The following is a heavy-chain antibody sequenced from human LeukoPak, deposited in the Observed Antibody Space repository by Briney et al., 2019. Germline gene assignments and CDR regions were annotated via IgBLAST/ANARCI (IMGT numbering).Heavy chain of an antibody. J-gene: IGHJ4*02. Sequence: GGSLRLSCAASGFMFSSYWMSWVRQAPGKGLEWVANIKQDGGEKYYVDSVKGRFTISRDNAKNSLYLQMSGLGAEDTAVYYCVPDPLRGDGDSWGQGTLVTVSS. V-gene: IGHV3-7*01. D-gene: IGHD5-12*01. CDR1: GFMFSSYW. CDR2: IKQDGGEK. CDR3: VPDPLRGDGDS.